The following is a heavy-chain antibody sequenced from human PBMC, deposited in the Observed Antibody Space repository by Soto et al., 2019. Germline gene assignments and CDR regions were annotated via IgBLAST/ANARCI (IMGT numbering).Heavy chain of an antibody. D-gene: IGHD3-10*01. CDR2: VSSYNGNT. V-gene: IGHV1-18*01. CDR1: GYTFTDHG. CDR3: AREVEGSYSPADF. J-gene: IGHJ4*02. Sequence: ASVKVSCKTSGYTFTDHGIDGVLQSPGQWLEWVGWVSSYNGNTNYAYNLKDRVIMTTDASTSTAYMELRGLRSDDTAVYYCAREVEGSYSPADFWGQGTPVTVSS.